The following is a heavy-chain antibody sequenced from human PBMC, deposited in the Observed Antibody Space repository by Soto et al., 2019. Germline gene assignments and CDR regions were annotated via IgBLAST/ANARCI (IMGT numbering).Heavy chain of an antibody. CDR3: ARGGRYGSGSYYNTIDY. Sequence: SETLSLTCAVYGGSFSGYYWSWIRQPPGKGLEWIGEINHSGSTNYNPSLKSRVTISVDTSKNQFSLKLSSVTAADTAVYYCARGGRYGSGSYYNTIDYWGQGTLVIVSS. CDR1: GGSFSGYY. J-gene: IGHJ4*02. CDR2: INHSGST. V-gene: IGHV4-34*01. D-gene: IGHD3-10*01.